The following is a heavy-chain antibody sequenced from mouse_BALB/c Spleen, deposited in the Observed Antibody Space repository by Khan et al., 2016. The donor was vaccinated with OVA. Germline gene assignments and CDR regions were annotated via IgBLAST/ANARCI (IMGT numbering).Heavy chain of an antibody. CDR1: GYSFTSYL. D-gene: IGHD1-3*01. J-gene: IGHJ3*01. Sequence: EVQLQQSGTVLARPGTSVKMSCKASGYSFTSYLIHWVKQRPGQGLEWIGDIFPGNGDTNSNQKFKDKAKLTADTSASTAYMELSSLTNEDSAVYYCTRGGYSSFACWGQGTLVTVSA. CDR3: TRGGYSSFAC. CDR2: IFPGNGDT. V-gene: IGHV1-5*01.